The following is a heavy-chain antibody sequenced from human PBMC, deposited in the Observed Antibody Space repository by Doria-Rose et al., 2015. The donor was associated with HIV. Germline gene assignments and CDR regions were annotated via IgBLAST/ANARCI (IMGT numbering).Heavy chain of an antibody. Sequence: VQSGPQVKKSGESLKISCKGSGYSFTRYWISWVRQVPGKGLEWMGIVYPGDSDTRYSPSFRGQVTISVDKSINTAYLEWNSLKAPDTALYFCARRRGEGNADEFWGQGTLVNVSS. V-gene: IGHV5-51*01. CDR3: ARRRGEGNADEF. CDR2: VYPGDSDT. J-gene: IGHJ4*02. CDR1: GYSFTRYW. D-gene: IGHD2-21*01.